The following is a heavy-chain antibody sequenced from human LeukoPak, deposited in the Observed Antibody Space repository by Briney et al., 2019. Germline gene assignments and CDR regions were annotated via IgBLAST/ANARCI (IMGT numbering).Heavy chain of an antibody. CDR1: GFTFSSYS. V-gene: IGHV3-21*01. Sequence: GGSLRLSCAASGFTFSSYSMNWARQVSGKGLEWVSYISSSSTYTNYADSLKGRFTISRDNAKNSLYLQMNSLRAEDTAVYYCARGAGTSYFDYWGQGTLVTVSS. D-gene: IGHD1-1*01. CDR2: ISSSSTYT. CDR3: ARGAGTSYFDY. J-gene: IGHJ4*02.